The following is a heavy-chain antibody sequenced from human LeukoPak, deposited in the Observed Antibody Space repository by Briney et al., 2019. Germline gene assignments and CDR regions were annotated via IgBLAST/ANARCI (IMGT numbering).Heavy chain of an antibody. CDR3: ARDRPYYYDGSGFWGAFDI. CDR2: ISYDGSNK. D-gene: IGHD3-22*01. J-gene: IGHJ3*02. CDR1: GFTFSSYA. V-gene: IGHV3-30-3*01. Sequence: GGSLRLSCAASGFTFSSYAMHWVRQAPGKGLEWVAVISYDGSNKYYADSVKGRFTISRDNSKNTLYLQMNSLRAEDTAVYYCARDRPYYYDGSGFWGAFDIWGQGTMVTVSS.